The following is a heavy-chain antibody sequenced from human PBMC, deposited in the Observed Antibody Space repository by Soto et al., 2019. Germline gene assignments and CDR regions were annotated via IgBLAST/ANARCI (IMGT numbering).Heavy chain of an antibody. D-gene: IGHD3-22*01. J-gene: IGHJ3*02. CDR1: GYTFTGYY. CDR3: AATRAYYYDSSGPDAFDI. Sequence: ASVKVSCKASGYTFTGYYMHWVRHAPGQGLEWMGWINPNSGGTNYAQKFQGWVTMTRDTSISTAYMELSRLRSDDTAVYYCAATRAYYYDSSGPDAFDIWGQGTMVTVSS. CDR2: INPNSGGT. V-gene: IGHV1-2*04.